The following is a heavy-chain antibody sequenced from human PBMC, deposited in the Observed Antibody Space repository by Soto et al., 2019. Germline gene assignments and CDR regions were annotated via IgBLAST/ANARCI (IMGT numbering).Heavy chain of an antibody. CDR2: IWYDGSNK. CDR1: GFTFSSYG. J-gene: IGHJ6*02. Sequence: PGGSLRLSCAASGFTFSSYGMHWVRQAPGKGLEWVAVIWYDGSNKYYADSVKGRFTISRDNSKNTLYLQMNSLRAEDTAVYYCARVGRYYGSSGSYYYYGMDVWGQGTTVTVSS. CDR3: ARVGRYYGSSGSYYYYGMDV. V-gene: IGHV3-33*01. D-gene: IGHD3-22*01.